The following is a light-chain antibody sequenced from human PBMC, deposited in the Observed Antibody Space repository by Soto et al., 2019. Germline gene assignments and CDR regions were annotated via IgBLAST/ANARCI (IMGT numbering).Light chain of an antibody. J-gene: IGLJ1*01. Sequence: SYELTQPPSMSVCPGQTASIACSGDKLGNKYASWYQQKAGQSPVLVIYQNTKRPSGIPERFSGSNSGDTATLTISGTQAVDEAEYYCQAWDSNTYVFGTGTKVTVL. CDR2: QNT. CDR3: QAWDSNTYV. V-gene: IGLV3-1*01. CDR1: KLGNKY.